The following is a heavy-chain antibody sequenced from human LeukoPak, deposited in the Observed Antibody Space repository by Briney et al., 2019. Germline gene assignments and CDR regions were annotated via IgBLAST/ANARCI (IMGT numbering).Heavy chain of an antibody. CDR2: IYHSGST. Sequence: PSETLSLTCAVSGCSISSGYYWGWIRQPPGKGLEWIGSIYHSGSTYYNPSLKSRVTISVDTSKNQFSLKLSSVTAADTAVYYCARASGLGGSSSGAWGAIFDYWGQGTLVTVSS. J-gene: IGHJ4*02. CDR3: ARASGLGGSSSGAWGAIFDY. D-gene: IGHD1-26*01. CDR1: GCSISSGYY. V-gene: IGHV4-38-2*01.